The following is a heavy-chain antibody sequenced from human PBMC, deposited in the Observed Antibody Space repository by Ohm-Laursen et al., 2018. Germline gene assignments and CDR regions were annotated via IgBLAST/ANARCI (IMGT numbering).Heavy chain of an antibody. CDR3: ARELDGVCFY. V-gene: IGHV1-8*01. CDR2: MNPNSGNT. D-gene: IGHD2-8*01. CDR1: GYTFTSYD. J-gene: IGHJ4*02. Sequence: ASSVKVSCKASGYTFTSYDINWVRQATGQGLEWMGWMNPNSGNTGYAQKFQGRVTMTRNTSISTAYMELRSLRSDDTAVYYCARELDGVCFYWGQGTLVTVSS.